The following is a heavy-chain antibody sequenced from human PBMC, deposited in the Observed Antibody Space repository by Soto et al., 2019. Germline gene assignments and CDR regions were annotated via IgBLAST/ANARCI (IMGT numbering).Heavy chain of an antibody. V-gene: IGHV3-74*03. CDR2: ISVDGRDT. CDR3: VRAPEQRPIDF. CDR1: GFSLSDYW. J-gene: IGHJ4*02. D-gene: IGHD6-19*01. Sequence: GSLRLSCAASGFSLSDYWMHWVRQVPGKGLLWVSRISVDGRDTTYADSVKGRSTISRDNAKNTLYLQMDSLRAEDTAVYYCVRAPEQRPIDFWGQGSLVTVSS.